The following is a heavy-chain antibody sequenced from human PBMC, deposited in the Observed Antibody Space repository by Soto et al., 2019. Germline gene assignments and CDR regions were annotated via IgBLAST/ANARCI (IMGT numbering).Heavy chain of an antibody. V-gene: IGHV3-21*06. J-gene: IGHJ4*02. Sequence: SVGSLRLSCAASGFTFTRYSMNWVRQAPGKGLEWVSSISSTTNYIYYGDSMKGRFTISRDNAKNSLYLEMNSLRAEDTAVYYCARESEDLTSNFDYWGQGTLVIVSS. CDR3: ARESEDLTSNFDY. CDR2: ISSTTNYI. CDR1: GFTFTRYS.